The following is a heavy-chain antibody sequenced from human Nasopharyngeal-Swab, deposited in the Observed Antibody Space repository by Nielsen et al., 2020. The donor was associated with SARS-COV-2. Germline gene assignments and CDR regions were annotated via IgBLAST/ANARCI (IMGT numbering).Heavy chain of an antibody. D-gene: IGHD3-3*01. CDR1: GFTFSSYA. J-gene: IGHJ6*02. Sequence: GESLKISCAASGFTFSSYAMSWVRQAPGKGLEWVSTTSGSGGSTYYADSVKGRFTISRDNAKNSLYLQMNSLRAEDTAVYYCARWSGYYYYYGMDVWGQGTTVTVSS. CDR2: TSGSGGST. V-gene: IGHV3-23*01. CDR3: ARWSGYYYYYGMDV.